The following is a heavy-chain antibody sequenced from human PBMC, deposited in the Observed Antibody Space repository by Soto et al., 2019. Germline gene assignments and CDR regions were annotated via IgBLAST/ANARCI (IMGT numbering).Heavy chain of an antibody. CDR2: IYYSGTT. J-gene: IGHJ1*01. Sequence: QVQLQESGPGLVEPSQTLSLICTVSGGSISSGDYYWSWIRQLPGKGLEWIGYIYYSGTTFHNPSPKTRVRISVDTSKNLFSLKLSSMTAADTAVYYCARTSGDYGLSKYFQHLGQGTLVTVSS. D-gene: IGHD4-17*01. CDR3: ARTSGDYGLSKYFQH. CDR1: GGSISSGDYY. V-gene: IGHV4-31*03.